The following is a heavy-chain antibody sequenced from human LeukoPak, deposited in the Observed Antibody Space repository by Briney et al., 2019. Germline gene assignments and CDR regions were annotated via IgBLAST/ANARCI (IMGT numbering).Heavy chain of an antibody. V-gene: IGHV3-21*01. CDR3: ASAHIAAESFDY. Sequence: GGSLRLSCAASGFTFRSYSMNWVRQAPGKGLEWVSSISSSSSYIYYADSVKGRFTISRDNAKNTLYLQMNSLRAEDTAVYYCASAHIAAESFDYWGQGTLVTVSS. D-gene: IGHD6-13*01. J-gene: IGHJ4*02. CDR2: ISSSSSYI. CDR1: GFTFRSYS.